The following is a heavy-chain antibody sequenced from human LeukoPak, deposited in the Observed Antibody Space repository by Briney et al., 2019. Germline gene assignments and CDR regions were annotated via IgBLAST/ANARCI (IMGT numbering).Heavy chain of an antibody. CDR2: ISSSSTI. V-gene: IGHV3-48*02. J-gene: IGHJ5*02. CDR1: GFTFSSYS. D-gene: IGHD6-13*01. Sequence: GGSLRLSCAASGFTFSSYSMSWVRQAPGKGLEWVSYISSSSTINYADSLKGRFTISRDNAKNPLYLQMNSLRDEDTAVYCCARTIIAAAGTNNWFDPWGEGTLVTVSS. CDR3: ARTIIAAAGTNNWFDP.